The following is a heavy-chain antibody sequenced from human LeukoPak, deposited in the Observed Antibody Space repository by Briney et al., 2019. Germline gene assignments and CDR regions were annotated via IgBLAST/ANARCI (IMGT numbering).Heavy chain of an antibody. CDR1: GYIFTSYW. D-gene: IGHD1-26*01. V-gene: IGHV5-51*01. CDR2: IYPGDSTI. CDR3: ARQKWELQSHFDY. J-gene: IGHJ4*02. Sequence: GESLKISCKGSGYIFTSYWIGWVRQMPGQGLEWMGIIYPGDSTIRYSPSFQGQVTISADKSTSTAYLQWSSLKASDTAMYYRARQKWELQSHFDYWGRGTLVTVSS.